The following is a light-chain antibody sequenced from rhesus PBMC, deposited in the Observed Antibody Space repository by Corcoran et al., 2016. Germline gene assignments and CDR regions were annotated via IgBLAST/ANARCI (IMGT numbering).Light chain of an antibody. CDR1: ENGNNF. V-gene: IGKV1-74*01. J-gene: IGKJ4*01. CDR2: AAP. Sequence: DIQMTQSPSSLSASGGDRVTITSSASENGNNFLHWYQLKPGKAPKILNYAAPTLQSGAPSRVSGSGTGTDYTFTHISLQPEDFVTYYSHHSYSTPLTFGGGTKVDIQ. CDR3: HHSYSTPLT.